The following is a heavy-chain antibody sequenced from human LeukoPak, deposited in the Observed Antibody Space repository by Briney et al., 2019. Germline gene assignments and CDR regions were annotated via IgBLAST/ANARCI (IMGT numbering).Heavy chain of an antibody. J-gene: IGHJ3*02. CDR2: IYPGDSDT. CDR3: ARYGKSGTYSHGFDI. Sequence: GESLKISCEAFGYSFTGHWIGWVRQMPGRGLEFMGTIYPGDSDTRYSPSFEGRVTISVDKSLNTAYLQWSGLEASDTAMYYCARYGKSGTYSHGFDIWGQGTIVIVSS. CDR1: GYSFTGHW. D-gene: IGHD3-10*01. V-gene: IGHV5-51*01.